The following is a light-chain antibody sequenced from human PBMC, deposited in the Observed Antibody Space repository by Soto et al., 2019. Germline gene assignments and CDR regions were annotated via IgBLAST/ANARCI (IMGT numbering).Light chain of an antibody. V-gene: IGKV1-5*01. CDR2: AAS. Sequence: DIQMTQSPVSLSASVGDRVTITCRASETISTFLNWYQQKPGKAPKVLIFAASSLQSGVPSRFSGSGSGTEFTLTISSLQPDDFATYYCQHYNSYSEAFGQGTKVDIK. J-gene: IGKJ1*01. CDR3: QHYNSYSEA. CDR1: ETISTF.